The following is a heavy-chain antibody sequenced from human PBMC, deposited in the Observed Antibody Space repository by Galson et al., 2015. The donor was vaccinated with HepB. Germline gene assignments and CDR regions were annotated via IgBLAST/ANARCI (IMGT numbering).Heavy chain of an antibody. V-gene: IGHV1-18*01. D-gene: IGHD6-19*01. CDR1: GYTFTSYG. CDR2: ISAYNGNT. J-gene: IGHJ3*02. Sequence: SVKVSCKASGYTFTSYGISWVRQAPGQGLEWMGWISAYNGNTNYAQKLQGRVTMTTDTSTSTAYMELRSLRSDDTAAYYCARDSSGWYGENDAFDIWGQGTMVTVSS. CDR3: ARDSSGWYGENDAFDI.